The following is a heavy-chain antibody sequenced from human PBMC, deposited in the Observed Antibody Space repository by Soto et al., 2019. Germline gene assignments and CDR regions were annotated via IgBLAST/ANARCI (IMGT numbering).Heavy chain of an antibody. V-gene: IGHV3-23*01. Sequence: GSLRLSCAASGFTFSSYAMSWVRQAPGKGLEWVSAISGSGGSTYYADSVKGRFTISRDNSKNTLYLQMNSLRAEDTAVYYCAKDGGDVRDVLLWFGELYDNWFDPWGQGTLVTVSS. D-gene: IGHD3-10*01. CDR2: ISGSGGST. CDR1: GFTFSSYA. J-gene: IGHJ5*02. CDR3: AKDGGDVRDVLLWFGELYDNWFDP.